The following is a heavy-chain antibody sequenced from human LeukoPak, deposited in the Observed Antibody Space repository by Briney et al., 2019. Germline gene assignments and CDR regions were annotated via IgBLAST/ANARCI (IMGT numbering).Heavy chain of an antibody. CDR3: ARGELKSGLFDY. V-gene: IGHV1-69*01. CDR1: GCTFSSYA. CDR2: IIPIFGTA. J-gene: IGHJ4*02. D-gene: IGHD1-26*01. Sequence: ASVKVSCKASGCTFSSYAISWVRQAPGQGLEWMGGIIPIFGTANYAQKFQGRVTITADESTSTAYMELSSLRSEDTAVYYCARGELKSGLFDYWGQGTLVTVSS.